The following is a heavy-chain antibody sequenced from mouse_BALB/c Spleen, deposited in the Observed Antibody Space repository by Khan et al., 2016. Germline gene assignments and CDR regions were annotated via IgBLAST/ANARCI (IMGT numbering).Heavy chain of an antibody. D-gene: IGHD1-2*01. CDR3: AQIHYYGYDYAMDY. Sequence: VQLQQSGAELVKPGASVKLSCTASGFNIKDTYMHWVKQRPEQGLEWIGRIDPANGNTKYDPKFQGKATITADTSSNTAYLQLSSLTSEDTAVYCCAQIHYYGYDYAMDYWGQGTSVTVSS. CDR2: IDPANGNT. CDR1: GFNIKDTY. V-gene: IGHV14-3*02. J-gene: IGHJ4*01.